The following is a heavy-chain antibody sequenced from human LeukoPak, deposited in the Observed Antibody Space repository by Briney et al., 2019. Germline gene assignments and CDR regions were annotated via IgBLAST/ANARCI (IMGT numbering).Heavy chain of an antibody. CDR3: ARGDVWGSYRINYFDY. CDR2: INHSGST. D-gene: IGHD3-16*02. Sequence: SETLSLTCAVYGGSFSGYYWSWIRQPPGKGLEWIGEINHSGSTNYNPSFKSRVTISVDTSKNQFSLKLSSVTAADTAVYYCARGDVWGSYRINYFDYWGQGTLVTVSS. V-gene: IGHV4-34*01. CDR1: GGSFSGYY. J-gene: IGHJ4*02.